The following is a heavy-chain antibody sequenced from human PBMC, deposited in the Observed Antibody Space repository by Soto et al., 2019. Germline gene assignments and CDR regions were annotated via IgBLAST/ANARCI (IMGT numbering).Heavy chain of an antibody. CDR3: ARGPISNDHYFDF. CDR2: ISNNGINT. Sequence: GGSLRLSCAASGFTFSSYTMYWVRQAPGKGLEWVAAISNNGINTHYADSVRDRFTISRDNAKNSLFLQMNSLRAEDTALYHCARGPISNDHYFDFWGQGAQVTVSS. J-gene: IGHJ4*02. D-gene: IGHD2-21*01. CDR1: GFTFSSYT. V-gene: IGHV3-30-3*01.